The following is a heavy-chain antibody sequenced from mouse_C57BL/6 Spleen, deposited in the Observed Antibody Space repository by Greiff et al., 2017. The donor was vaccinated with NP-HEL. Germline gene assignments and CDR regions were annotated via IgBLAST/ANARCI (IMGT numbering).Heavy chain of an antibody. J-gene: IGHJ3*01. CDR2: IDPETGGT. D-gene: IGHD2-5*01. Sequence: QVQLQQSGAELVRPGASVTLSCKASGYTFTDYEMHWVKQTPVHGLEWIGAIDPETGGTAYNQKFKGKAILTADKSSSTAYMELRSLTSEDSAVYYCTRSGYSNYLFAYWGQGTLVTVSA. CDR1: GYTFTDYE. CDR3: TRSGYSNYLFAY. V-gene: IGHV1-15*01.